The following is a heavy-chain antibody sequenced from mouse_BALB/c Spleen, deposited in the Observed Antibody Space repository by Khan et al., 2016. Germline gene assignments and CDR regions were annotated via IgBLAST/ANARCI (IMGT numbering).Heavy chain of an antibody. V-gene: IGHV9-4*02. CDR1: GYTFTTAG. Sequence: QIQLVQSGPELKKPGETVRISCKASGYTFTTAGMQWVQKMPGKGLRWIGWINTLSGVPIYAEDFKGRFAFSLETSASTAFLQIGNLKKEDTATYFWAREPYAMDYWGQGTSVTVSS. CDR2: INTLSGVP. CDR3: AREPYAMDY. J-gene: IGHJ4*01.